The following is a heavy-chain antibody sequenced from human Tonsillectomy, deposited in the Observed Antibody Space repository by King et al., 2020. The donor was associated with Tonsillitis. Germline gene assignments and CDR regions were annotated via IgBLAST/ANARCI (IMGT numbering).Heavy chain of an antibody. D-gene: IGHD3-10*01. CDR2: INHSGST. Sequence: VQLQQWGAGLLKPSETLSLTCAVYGGSFSGYYWSWIRQPPGKGLEWIGEINHSGSTNYNPSLKSRVTISVDTSKNQFSLKLSSVTAADTAVYYCARGERRRITMVRGVYFDYWGQGTLVTVSS. CDR1: GGSFSGYY. CDR3: ARGERRRITMVRGVYFDY. V-gene: IGHV4-34*01. J-gene: IGHJ4*02.